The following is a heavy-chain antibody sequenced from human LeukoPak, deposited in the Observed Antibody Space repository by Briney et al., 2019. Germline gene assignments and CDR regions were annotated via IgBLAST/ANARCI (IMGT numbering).Heavy chain of an antibody. CDR1: GFTFDDYA. V-gene: IGHV3-9*01. D-gene: IGHD3-10*01. CDR2: ITWNSGSI. Sequence: QPGRSLRLSCAASGFTFDDYAMHWVRQAPGKGLEWVSGITWNSGSIGYADSVKGRFTISRDNAKSSLYLQMDSLRAEDTAFYYCVKDIRGYYYYGMDVWGQGATATVSS. J-gene: IGHJ6*02. CDR3: VKDIRGYYYYGMDV.